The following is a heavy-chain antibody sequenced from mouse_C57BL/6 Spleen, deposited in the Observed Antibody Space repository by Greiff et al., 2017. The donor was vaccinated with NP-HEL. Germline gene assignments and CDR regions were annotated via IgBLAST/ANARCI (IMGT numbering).Heavy chain of an antibody. J-gene: IGHJ4*01. D-gene: IGHD1-2*01. CDR2: INPSTGGT. CDR1: GYSFTGYY. V-gene: IGHV1-42*01. CDR3: ARAALYAMDY. Sequence: VQLKQSGPELVKPGASVKISCKASGYSFTGYYMNWVKQSPEKSLEWIGEINPSTGGTTYNQKFKAKATLTVDKSSSTAYMQLKSLTSEDSAVYYCARAALYAMDYWGQGTSVTVSS.